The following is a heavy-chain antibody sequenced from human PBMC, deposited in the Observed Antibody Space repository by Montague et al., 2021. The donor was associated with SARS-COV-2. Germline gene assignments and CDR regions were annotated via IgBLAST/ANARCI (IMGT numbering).Heavy chain of an antibody. D-gene: IGHD6-19*01. Sequence: SETLSLTCTVAGGSISSSNYYWGWIRQPPGKGLEWIGSVFYSGSSFYNPSLKSRVTISVGTSKNQSSLRLSSVTAADTAVYYCVAEWLAIYYFDFWGQGTLVTVSS. CDR3: VAEWLAIYYFDF. V-gene: IGHV4-39*01. CDR1: GGSISSSNYY. J-gene: IGHJ4*02. CDR2: VFYSGSS.